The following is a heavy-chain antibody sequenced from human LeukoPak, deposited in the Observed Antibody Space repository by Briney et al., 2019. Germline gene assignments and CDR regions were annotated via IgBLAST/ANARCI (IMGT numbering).Heavy chain of an antibody. V-gene: IGHV4-34*01. Sequence: SETLSLTCAVYGGSISGYYWSWIRQPPGKGLEWIGEINHSGSTNYNPSLKSRVTISVDTSKNQFSLKLSSVTAADTAVYYCARETPRRGETRDGYRWGQGTLVTVSS. CDR2: INHSGST. CDR3: ARETPRRGETRDGYR. J-gene: IGHJ4*02. D-gene: IGHD5-24*01. CDR1: GGSISGYY.